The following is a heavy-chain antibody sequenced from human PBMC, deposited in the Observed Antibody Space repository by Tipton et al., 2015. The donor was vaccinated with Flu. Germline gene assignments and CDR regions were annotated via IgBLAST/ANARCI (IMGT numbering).Heavy chain of an antibody. J-gene: IGHJ6*02. CDR2: IYHDGNT. Sequence: LRLSCTVSGDSITTSHYYWGWIRQPPGRGLEWIGNIYHDGNTYYNPSLKSRLTISVDTSKRQFSLRLTSVTAADTAVYYCAREKNGLNVARGRHYTENYYYGMDVWGHGTTVDVSS. V-gene: IGHV4-39*07. CDR1: GDSITTSHYY. CDR3: AREKNGLNVARGRHYTENYYYGMDV. D-gene: IGHD3-10*01.